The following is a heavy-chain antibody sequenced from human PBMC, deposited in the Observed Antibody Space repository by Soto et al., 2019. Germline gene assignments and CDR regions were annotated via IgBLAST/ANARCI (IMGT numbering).Heavy chain of an antibody. CDR3: ARGTGYDYIWGSYPKYYFDY. CDR1: GFTFSSYW. V-gene: IGHV3-7*01. D-gene: IGHD3-16*02. CDR2: IKQDGSEK. J-gene: IGHJ4*02. Sequence: GGSLRLSCAASGFTFSSYWMSWVRQAPGKGLEWVANIKQDGSEKYYVDSVKGRFTISRDNAKNSLYLQMNSLRAEDTAVYYCARGTGYDYIWGSYPKYYFDYLGQGTLVTVS.